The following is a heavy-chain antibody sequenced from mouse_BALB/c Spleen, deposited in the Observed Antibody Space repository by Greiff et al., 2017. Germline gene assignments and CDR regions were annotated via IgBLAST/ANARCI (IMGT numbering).Heavy chain of an antibody. D-gene: IGHD1-1*01. CDR2: IYPGNVNT. Sequence: QVQLQQSGPELVKPGASVRISCKASGYTFTSYYIHWVKQRPGQGLEWIGWIYPGNVNTKYNEKFKGKATLTADKSSSTAYMQLSSLTSEDSAVYFCARGDYYGSSSYYFDYWGQGTTLTVSS. CDR3: ARGDYYGSSSYYFDY. V-gene: IGHV1S56*01. CDR1: GYTFTSYY. J-gene: IGHJ2*01.